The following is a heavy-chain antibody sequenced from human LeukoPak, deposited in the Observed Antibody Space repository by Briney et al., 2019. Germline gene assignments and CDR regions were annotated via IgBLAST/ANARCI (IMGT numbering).Heavy chain of an antibody. J-gene: IGHJ3*02. D-gene: IGHD3-22*01. CDR2: ISGRGDNT. CDR1: GFTFNRHA. Sequence: GGSLRLSCVASGFTFNRHAMSWVRQAPGKGLEWVSAISGRGDNTYYADSVKGRFTISRDNSKSTLYLQMNSLRAEDTAVYYCAKDKNYYDSSGYYPGAFDIWGQGTMVTVSS. V-gene: IGHV3-23*01. CDR3: AKDKNYYDSSGYYPGAFDI.